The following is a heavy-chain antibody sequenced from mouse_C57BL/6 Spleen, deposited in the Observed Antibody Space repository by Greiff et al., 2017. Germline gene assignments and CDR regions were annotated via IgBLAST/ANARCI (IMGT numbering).Heavy chain of an antibody. CDR2: INPYNGDT. V-gene: IGHV1-20*01. CDR3: ARDYGSSQYYFDY. Sequence: EVQLQQSGPELVKPGDSVKISCKASGYSFTGYFMNWVMQSHGKSLEWIGRINPYNGDTFYNQKFKGKATLTVDKSSSTAHMELRSLTSEDSAVYYCARDYGSSQYYFDYWGQGTTRTVSS. CDR1: GYSFTGYF. D-gene: IGHD1-1*01. J-gene: IGHJ2*01.